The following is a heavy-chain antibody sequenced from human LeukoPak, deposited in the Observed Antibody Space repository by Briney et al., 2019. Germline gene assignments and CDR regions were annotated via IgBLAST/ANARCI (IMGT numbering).Heavy chain of an antibody. V-gene: IGHV3-30*04. D-gene: IGHD1-1*01. CDR2: ISYDGSNK. Sequence: GGSLRLSCAASGFTFSSYAMHWVRQAPGKGLEWVAVISYDGSNKYYADSVKGRFTISRDNAKSSVYLQMSGLRAEDSAAYYCARDPENGALDIWGQGTMVTVSS. J-gene: IGHJ3*02. CDR3: ARDPENGALDI. CDR1: GFTFSSYA.